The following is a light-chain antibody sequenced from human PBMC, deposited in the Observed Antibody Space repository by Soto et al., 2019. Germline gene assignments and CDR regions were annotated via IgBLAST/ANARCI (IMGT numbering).Light chain of an antibody. V-gene: IGKV3-11*01. CDR2: YES. Sequence: EIVLTQSPATLSLSPGERATLSCRASQSVSSYLSWYQQKPGQAPRLLIYYESNRATFIPARLSGSGSGTDVTLTISSLEPEDFAVYSCQQRRNWPLTFGGGTKVEIK. CDR1: QSVSSY. J-gene: IGKJ4*01. CDR3: QQRRNWPLT.